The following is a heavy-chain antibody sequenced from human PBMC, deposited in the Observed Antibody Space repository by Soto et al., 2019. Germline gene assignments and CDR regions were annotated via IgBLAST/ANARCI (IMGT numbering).Heavy chain of an antibody. CDR3: AKVGPYDSGGYMFRYNWFGP. J-gene: IGHJ5*02. Sequence: GGSLRLSCAAAGFSVSTSHISLVRPAPGKGLEWVSVIYSGGATHYAVSVKGRLIISRDKSKNTVDLQMNSLRAEDTAVYYCAKVGPYDSGGYMFRYNWFGPWGPGTLVTV. D-gene: IGHD3-10*01. V-gene: IGHV3-53*01. CDR1: GFSVSTSH. CDR2: IYSGGAT.